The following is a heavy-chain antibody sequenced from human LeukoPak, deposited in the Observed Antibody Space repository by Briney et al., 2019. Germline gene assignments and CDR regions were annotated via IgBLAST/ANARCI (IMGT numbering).Heavy chain of an antibody. J-gene: IGHJ4*02. CDR3: AKGDSPDPFEH. D-gene: IGHD3-22*01. Sequence: GESLRLSCTASGFTISSYGMHWVRQAQGKGLERVAVIWYDGSNQQYADSVKGRFTTSRDNSGNTVFLQMNSLRPKDTAVYYCAKGDSPDPFEHWGLGTLVTVSS. CDR2: IWYDGSNQ. V-gene: IGHV3-33*06. CDR1: GFTISSYG.